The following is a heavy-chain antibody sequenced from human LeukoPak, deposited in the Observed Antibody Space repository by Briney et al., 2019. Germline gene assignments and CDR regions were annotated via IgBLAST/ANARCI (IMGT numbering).Heavy chain of an antibody. CDR3: ARGGNYIVGVVAAPPGVDYSYGMDV. D-gene: IGHD2-15*01. J-gene: IGHJ6*04. CDR2: ISAYNGNT. CDR1: GYTFTSYG. V-gene: IGHV1-18*01. Sequence: GASVKVSCKASGYTFTSYGISWVRQAPGQGLEWMGWISAYNGNTNYAQKLQGRVTMTTDTSTSTAYMELRSLRSDDTAVYYCARGGNYIVGVVAAPPGVDYSYGMDVWAKGTRVPFS.